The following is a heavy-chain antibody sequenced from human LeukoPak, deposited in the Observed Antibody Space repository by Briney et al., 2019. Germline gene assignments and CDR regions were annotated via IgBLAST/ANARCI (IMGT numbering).Heavy chain of an antibody. J-gene: IGHJ4*02. Sequence: GGSLRLSCAASGFTFSSYWISWVRQAPGKGLEWVANIKQDGSEKYYVDSVKGRFTISRDNAKNSLYPQMNSLRAEDTAVYYCARGELVVVAASLFPFDYWGQGTLVTVSS. CDR2: IKQDGSEK. V-gene: IGHV3-7*01. D-gene: IGHD2-15*01. CDR3: ARGELVVVAASLFPFDY. CDR1: GFTFSSYW.